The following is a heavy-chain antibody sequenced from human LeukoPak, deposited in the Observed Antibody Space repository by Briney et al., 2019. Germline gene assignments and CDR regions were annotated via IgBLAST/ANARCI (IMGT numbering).Heavy chain of an antibody. CDR3: ARGISGGYNVCPDAFDI. Sequence: SQTLSLTCTVSGGSISSGDYYWRWVRQPPGKGLEWIGYIYYSGSTYDNPSLKSRVTISVDTSKNQFSLKLSSVTAADTAVYYCARGISGGYNVCPDAFDIWGQGTMVTVSS. D-gene: IGHD5-24*01. J-gene: IGHJ3*02. CDR1: GGSISSGDYY. V-gene: IGHV4-30-4*08. CDR2: IYYSGST.